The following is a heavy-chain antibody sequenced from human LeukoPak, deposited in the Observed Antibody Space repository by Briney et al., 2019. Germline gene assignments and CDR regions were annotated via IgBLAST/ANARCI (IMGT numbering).Heavy chain of an antibody. Sequence: GGSLRLSCAASGFTFSNYWMHWVRQAPGKGLVWVSRINSDGRSTNYADSVKGRFTISRDNAKNTLYLQMNSLRAEDTAVYYCARALPRGYCSGGSCYAWDYWGQGTLVTVSS. D-gene: IGHD2-15*01. V-gene: IGHV3-74*01. CDR2: INSDGRST. CDR3: ARALPRGYCSGGSCYAWDY. CDR1: GFTFSNYW. J-gene: IGHJ4*02.